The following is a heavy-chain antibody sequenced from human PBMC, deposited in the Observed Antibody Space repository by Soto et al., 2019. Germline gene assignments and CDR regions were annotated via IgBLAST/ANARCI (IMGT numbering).Heavy chain of an antibody. J-gene: IGHJ5*02. CDR2: IIPILGIA. V-gene: IGHV1-69*02. CDR3: PGGKKARGRGMQAP. D-gene: IGHD2-8*01. Sequence: QVQLVQSGAEVKKPGSSVKVSCKASGGTFSSYTISWVRQAPGQGLEWMGRIIPILGIANYAQKFQGRVTITADKSTSKAYMGRRSLKFRATAGNSCPGGKKARGRGMQAPWGRGTRVTVSS. CDR1: GGTFSSYT.